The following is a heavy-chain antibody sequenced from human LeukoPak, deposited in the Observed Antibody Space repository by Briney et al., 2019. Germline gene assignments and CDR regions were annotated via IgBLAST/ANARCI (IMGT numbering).Heavy chain of an antibody. D-gene: IGHD2-8*02. Sequence: GGSLRLSCAASGITFSRYTMNWVRQAPGKGLEWISYISSSSSTIYYADSVKGRFIISRDNAKNSLFLQMNSLRAEDTAVYYCARATVLGEGENFDYWGQGTLVTVSS. CDR3: ARATVLGEGENFDY. J-gene: IGHJ4*02. CDR1: GITFSRYT. CDR2: ISSSSSTI. V-gene: IGHV3-48*04.